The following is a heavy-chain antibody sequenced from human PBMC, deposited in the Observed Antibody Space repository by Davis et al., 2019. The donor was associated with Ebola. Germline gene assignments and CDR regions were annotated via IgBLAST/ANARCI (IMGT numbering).Heavy chain of an antibody. J-gene: IGHJ4*02. CDR2: IKQDGSEK. CDR3: ARGGRNYFPY. D-gene: IGHD6-25*01. V-gene: IGHV3-7*01. Sequence: GGSLRLSCAASGFTFSSYAMSWVRQAPGKGLEWVANIKQDGSEKYYVDSVKGRFTIPRDNAKNSLYLQMNSLRAEDTAVYYCARGGRNYFPYWGQGTLVTVSS. CDR1: GFTFSSYA.